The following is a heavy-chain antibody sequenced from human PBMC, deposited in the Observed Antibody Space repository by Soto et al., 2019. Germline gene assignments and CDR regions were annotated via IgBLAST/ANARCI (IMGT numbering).Heavy chain of an antibody. Sequence: QVQLVQSGAEVKKPGASVKVSCKASGYTFTSYGISWVRQAPGQGLEWMGWISAYNGNTNYAQKLQGRVTMTTDTSTSTAYMELRSLRSDDTAVYYCARVTLYVEMATNRGLFDYWGQGTLVTVSS. CDR2: ISAYNGNT. J-gene: IGHJ4*02. CDR3: ARVTLYVEMATNRGLFDY. V-gene: IGHV1-18*01. D-gene: IGHD5-12*01. CDR1: GYTFTSYG.